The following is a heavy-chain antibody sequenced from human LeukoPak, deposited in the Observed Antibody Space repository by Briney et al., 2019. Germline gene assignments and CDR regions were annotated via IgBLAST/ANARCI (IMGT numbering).Heavy chain of an antibody. CDR2: INHSGST. J-gene: IGHJ4*02. V-gene: IGHV4-34*01. Sequence: SETLSLTCAVYGGSFSGYYWSWIRQPPGKGLEWIGEINHSGSTNYNPSLKSRVTISVDTSKNQLSLKLSSVTAADTAVYYCARGTVTTDLTSYTIDYWGQGTLVTVSS. D-gene: IGHD4-11*01. CDR3: ARGTVTTDLTSYTIDY. CDR1: GGSFSGYY.